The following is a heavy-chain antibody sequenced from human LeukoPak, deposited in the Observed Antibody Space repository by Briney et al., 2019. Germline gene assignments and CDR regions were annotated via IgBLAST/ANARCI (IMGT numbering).Heavy chain of an antibody. D-gene: IGHD2-2*02. V-gene: IGHV3-30*02. Sequence: GGSLRLSCAASGFTFSSYGMHWVRQAPGKGLEWVAFIRYDGSNKYYADSVKGRFTISRDNSKNTLYLQMNSLRAEDTAVYYCAKDMRGYCSSTSCYTENDAFDIWGQGTMVTVSS. CDR1: GFTFSSYG. J-gene: IGHJ3*02. CDR2: IRYDGSNK. CDR3: AKDMRGYCSSTSCYTENDAFDI.